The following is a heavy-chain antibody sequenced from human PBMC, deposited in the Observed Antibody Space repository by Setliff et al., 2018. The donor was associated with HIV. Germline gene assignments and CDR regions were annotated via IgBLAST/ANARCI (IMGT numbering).Heavy chain of an antibody. CDR1: GAFSSISTYH. D-gene: IGHD3-22*01. CDR2: ISYSGTT. J-gene: IGHJ5*01. V-gene: IGHV4-59*01. CDR3: ARVLSSGYAGPFDS. Sequence: PSETLSLTCTVSGAFSSISTYHWGWIRQSPGKGLEWIGQISYSGTTTYNPSLKSRVTISVDASKGQLTLNLNSVTAADTAVYYCARVLSSGYAGPFDSWGQGILVTVSS.